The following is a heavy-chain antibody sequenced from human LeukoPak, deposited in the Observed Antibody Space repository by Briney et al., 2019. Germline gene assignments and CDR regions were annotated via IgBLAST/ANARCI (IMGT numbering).Heavy chain of an antibody. D-gene: IGHD2-2*01. CDR2: ISYDGKNK. CDR1: GFTFSSFA. Sequence: PGGSLRLSCTASGFTFSSFAMHWVRQAPGKGLEWVAVISYDGKNKYYVDSVKGRFTISRDNSKNTLYLQMNSLRTEDTAVYYCMRESRCSSTSCLRYFDYWGQGTLVTVSS. V-gene: IGHV3-30*04. CDR3: MRESRCSSTSCLRYFDY. J-gene: IGHJ4*02.